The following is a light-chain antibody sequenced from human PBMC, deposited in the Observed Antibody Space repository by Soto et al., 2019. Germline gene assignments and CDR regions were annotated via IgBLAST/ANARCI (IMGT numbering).Light chain of an antibody. Sequence: QSVLTQPPSASGSPGQSVTISCTGTSSDVGGYNYVSWHQQHPGKAPKLIIYDVTKRPSGVPDRLSGSKSGYTASLTVSGLQAEDEADYYCSSFAGGNIYVFGTGTKVTVL. CDR1: SSDVGGYNY. J-gene: IGLJ1*01. CDR3: SSFAGGNIYV. CDR2: DVT. V-gene: IGLV2-8*01.